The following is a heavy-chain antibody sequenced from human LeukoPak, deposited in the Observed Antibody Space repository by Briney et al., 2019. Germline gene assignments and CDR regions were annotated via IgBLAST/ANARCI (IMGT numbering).Heavy chain of an antibody. CDR3: ARGSVLLWFGELSHGMDV. Sequence: SETLSLTCAVYGGSFSGYYLSWIRQPPGKGLEWIGEINHSGSTNYNPSLKSRVTISVDTSKNQFSLKLSSVTAADTAVYYCARGSVLLWFGELSHGMDVWGKGTTVTVSS. V-gene: IGHV4-34*01. D-gene: IGHD3-10*01. CDR2: INHSGST. J-gene: IGHJ6*04. CDR1: GGSFSGYY.